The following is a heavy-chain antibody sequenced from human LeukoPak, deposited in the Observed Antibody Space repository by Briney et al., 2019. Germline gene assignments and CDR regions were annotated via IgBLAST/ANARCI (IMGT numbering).Heavy chain of an antibody. CDR3: AGLKSDILTGYNWFDP. V-gene: IGHV4-39*01. D-gene: IGHD3-9*01. CDR2: IYYSGST. Sequence: PSETLSLTCTVSGGSVSSSSYYWGWIRQPPGKGLEWIGSIYYSGSTYYNPSLKSRATIFADTSKNQFSLILSSVTAADTAVFYCAGLKSDILTGYNWFDPWGQGTLVTVSS. J-gene: IGHJ5*02. CDR1: GGSVSSSSYY.